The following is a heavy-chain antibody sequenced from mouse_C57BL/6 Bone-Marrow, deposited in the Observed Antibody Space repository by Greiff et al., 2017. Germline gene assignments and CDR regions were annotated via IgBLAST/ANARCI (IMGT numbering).Heavy chain of an antibody. CDR2: IDPSDSYT. V-gene: IGHV1-50*01. CDR1: GYTFTSYW. J-gene: IGHJ3*01. Sequence: QVQLKQSGAELVKPGASVKLSCKASGYTFTSYWMQWVKQRPGQGLEWIGEIDPSDSYTNYNQKFKGKATLTVDTSSSTAYMQLSSLTSEDSAVYYCARRLLGFAYWGQGTLVTVSA. CDR3: ARRLLGFAY. D-gene: IGHD2-3*01.